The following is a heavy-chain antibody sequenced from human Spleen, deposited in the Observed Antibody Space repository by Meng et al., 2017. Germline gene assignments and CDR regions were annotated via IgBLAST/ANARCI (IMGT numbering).Heavy chain of an antibody. CDR2: INPKSGDT. Sequence: ASVKVSCKASGYTFPDYWLHWVRRAPGQGLEWMGRINPKSGDTHYAQRFQGRVTMTGDPSISTAYMELSGLRSDDPAMYYCARDEDISAAGKLFGDYWGQGTLVTVSS. J-gene: IGHJ4*02. CDR1: GYTFPDYW. V-gene: IGHV1-2*06. CDR3: ARDEDISAAGKLFGDY. D-gene: IGHD6-13*01.